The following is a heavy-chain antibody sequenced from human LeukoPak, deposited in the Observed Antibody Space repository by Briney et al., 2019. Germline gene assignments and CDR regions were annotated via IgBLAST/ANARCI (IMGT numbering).Heavy chain of an antibody. CDR2: ISYDGSNK. V-gene: IGHV3-30*04. CDR3: ARGGVYSTSAVDY. J-gene: IGHJ4*02. Sequence: GGSLRLSCAASGFTFSSYAMHWVRRAPGRGLEWVAVISYDGSNKYYADSVKGRFTISRDNAKNTLYLQMNSLRAEDTAVYYCARGGVYSTSAVDYWGQGTLVTVSS. CDR1: GFTFSSYA. D-gene: IGHD6-6*01.